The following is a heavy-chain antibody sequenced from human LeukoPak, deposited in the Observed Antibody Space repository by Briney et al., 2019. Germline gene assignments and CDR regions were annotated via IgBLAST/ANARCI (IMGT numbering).Heavy chain of an antibody. CDR1: GFTFSSFA. CDR2: ISYDGSNK. D-gene: IGHD3-22*01. CDR3: ARNYYDSSGYYDY. J-gene: IGHJ4*02. V-gene: IGHV3-30-3*01. Sequence: GGSLRLSCAASGFTFSSFAMHWVRQAPGKGLEWVAVISYDGSNKYYADSVKGRFTISRDNSKNTLYLQMNSLRAEDTAVYYCARNYYDSSGYYDYWGQGTLVTVSS.